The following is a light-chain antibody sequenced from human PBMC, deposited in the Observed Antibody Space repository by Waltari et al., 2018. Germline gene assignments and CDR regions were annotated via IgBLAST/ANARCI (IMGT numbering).Light chain of an antibody. V-gene: IGKV4-1*01. CDR3: QQYYSIPRT. CDR1: QSVLYSSNNKNY. J-gene: IGKJ1*01. CDR2: WAS. Sequence: DIVMTQSPDSLAVSLGERATINCKSSQSVLYSSNNKNYLAWYQQKPGQPPNLLIYWASTRESGVPDRFRGSGSGTDFTLTISSLQAEDVAVYYCQQYYSIPRTFGQGTKVEIK.